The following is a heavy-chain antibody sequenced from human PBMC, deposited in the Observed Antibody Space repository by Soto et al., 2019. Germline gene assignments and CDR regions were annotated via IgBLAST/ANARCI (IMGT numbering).Heavy chain of an antibody. D-gene: IGHD4-4*01. CDR1: GGTFSSYA. V-gene: IGHV1-69*13. Sequence: ASVKVSCKASGGTFSSYAISWVRQAPGQGLEWMGGIIPIFGTANYAQKFQGRVTITADESTSTAYMELSSLRSEDTAVYYCARVPGFTVTTHFDYWGQGTLVTVSS. CDR3: ARVPGFTVTTHFDY. CDR2: IIPIFGTA. J-gene: IGHJ4*02.